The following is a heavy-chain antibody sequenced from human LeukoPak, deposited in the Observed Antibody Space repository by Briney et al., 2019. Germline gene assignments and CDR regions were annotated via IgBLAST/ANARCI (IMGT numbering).Heavy chain of an antibody. Sequence: SETLSLTCTVSGGSISSNNYYWGWMRQPPGKGLEWIGSIYYSGSTYYNPSLKSRVTISLDTSKNQFSLKVSSVTAADTAVYYRARTSSSSYGWFDPWGQGTLVTVSS. CDR2: IYYSGST. CDR3: ARTSSSSYGWFDP. CDR1: GGSISSNNYY. D-gene: IGHD2-2*01. V-gene: IGHV4-39*01. J-gene: IGHJ5*02.